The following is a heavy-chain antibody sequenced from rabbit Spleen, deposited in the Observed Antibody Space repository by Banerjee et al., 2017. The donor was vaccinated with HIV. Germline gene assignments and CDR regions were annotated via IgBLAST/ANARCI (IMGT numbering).Heavy chain of an antibody. CDR2: IEGGSSGFS. Sequence: QSLEESGGDLVKPGASLTLTCTASGVSFSSNHYMCWVRQAPGKGLEWIACIEGGSSGFSYFASWAKGRFTCSKTSSTTVTLQMTSLTAADTATYFCARDSGSSFSSYGMDLWGQGTLVTVS. CDR3: ARDSGSSFSSYGMDL. J-gene: IGHJ6*01. V-gene: IGHV1S40*01. CDR1: GVSFSSNHY. D-gene: IGHD8-1*01.